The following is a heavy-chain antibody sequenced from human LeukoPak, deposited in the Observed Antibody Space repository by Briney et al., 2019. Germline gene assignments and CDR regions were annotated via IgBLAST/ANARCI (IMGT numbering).Heavy chain of an antibody. V-gene: IGHV3-23*01. Sequence: GGSLRLSCAASGFTFSSYAMSWVRQAPGKGLEWVSAISGSGGSTYYADSVKGRFTISRDNSKNTLYLQMNSLGAEDTAVYYCAKVVPLDILTGYLDYWGQGTLVTVSS. CDR3: AKVVPLDILTGYLDY. J-gene: IGHJ4*02. CDR1: GFTFSSYA. CDR2: ISGSGGST. D-gene: IGHD3-9*01.